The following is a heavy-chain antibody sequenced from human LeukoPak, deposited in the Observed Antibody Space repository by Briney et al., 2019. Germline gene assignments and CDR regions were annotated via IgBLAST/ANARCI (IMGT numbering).Heavy chain of an antibody. Sequence: ASVKVSCKASGYTYIGHYLHWVRQAPGQGLEWMGRINPNSGGTNYARKFQGRVTMTRDTSISAAYMELSRLRSDDTAVYYCAISSTLPRNGMDVWGRGTTVTVSS. CDR2: INPNSGGT. J-gene: IGHJ6*02. D-gene: IGHD2-2*01. CDR1: GYTYIGHY. V-gene: IGHV1-2*06. CDR3: AISSTLPRNGMDV.